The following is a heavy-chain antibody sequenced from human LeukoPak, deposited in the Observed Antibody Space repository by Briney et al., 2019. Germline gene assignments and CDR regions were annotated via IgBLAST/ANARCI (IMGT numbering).Heavy chain of an antibody. D-gene: IGHD6-13*01. Sequence: SVKVSCKASGYTFRSFGISWVRQAPGQGLEWMGWIIPIFGTANYAQKFQGRVTITADESTSTAYMELSSLRSEDTAVYYCARELAAAGTTYHDYWGQGTLVTVSS. V-gene: IGHV1-69*13. CDR1: GYTFRSFG. CDR2: IIPIFGTA. J-gene: IGHJ4*02. CDR3: ARELAAAGTTYHDY.